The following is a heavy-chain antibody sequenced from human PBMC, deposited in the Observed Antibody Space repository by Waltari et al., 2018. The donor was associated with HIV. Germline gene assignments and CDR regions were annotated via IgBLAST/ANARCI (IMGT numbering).Heavy chain of an antibody. Sequence: EVQLLESGGGLVQPGGSLRLSCAASGFTFSSYAMSWVLQAPGKGLEWVSAISGSCGSTYYADSVKGRFTISRDNSKNTLYLQMNSLRAEDTAVYYCANNPLRGLDYWGQGTLVTVSS. CDR2: ISGSCGST. CDR3: ANNPLRGLDY. J-gene: IGHJ4*02. CDR1: GFTFSSYA. V-gene: IGHV3-23*01.